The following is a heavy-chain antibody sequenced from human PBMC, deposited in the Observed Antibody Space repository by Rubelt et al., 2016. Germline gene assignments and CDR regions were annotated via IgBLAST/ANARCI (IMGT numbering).Heavy chain of an antibody. CDR3: ARHPDSGSYGVDY. J-gene: IGHJ4*02. CDR2: IYPGDSDT. V-gene: IGHV5-51*01. D-gene: IGHD1-26*01. Sequence: IEWMGIIYPGDSDTRYSPSFQGQVTISAAKSISTAYLQWSSLKASDTAMYYCARHPDSGSYGVDYWGQGTLVTVSS.